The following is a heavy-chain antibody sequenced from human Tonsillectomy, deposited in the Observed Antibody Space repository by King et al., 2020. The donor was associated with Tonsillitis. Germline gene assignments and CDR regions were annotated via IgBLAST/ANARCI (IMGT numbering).Heavy chain of an antibody. CDR3: AKDFWGAFAGGSYYRTDY. V-gene: IGHV3-23*04. Sequence: VQLVESGGGLVQPGGSLRLSCAASGFTFSSHTMSWARQAPGKGPEWVSAISSSGGSTYYADSVKGRFTISRDNSKTTMYLQMDSLRADDTAVYYCAKDFWGAFAGGSYYRTDYWGQGTLVTVSS. D-gene: IGHD1-26*01. CDR1: GFTFSSHT. CDR2: ISSSGGST. J-gene: IGHJ4*02.